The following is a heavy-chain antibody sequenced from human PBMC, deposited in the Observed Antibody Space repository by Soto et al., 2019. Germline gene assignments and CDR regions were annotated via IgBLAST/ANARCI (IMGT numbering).Heavy chain of an antibody. V-gene: IGHV2-5*02. J-gene: IGHJ4*02. Sequence: SGPTLVNPTQTLTLTCTFSGFSLSTSGVGVGWIRQPPGKALEWLALIYWDDDKRYSPSLKSRLTITKDTSKNQVVLTMTNMDPVDTATYYCAHRRSYDYVWGSYRSYYFDYWGQGTLVTVSS. D-gene: IGHD3-16*02. CDR1: GFSLSTSGVG. CDR3: AHRRSYDYVWGSYRSYYFDY. CDR2: IYWDDDK.